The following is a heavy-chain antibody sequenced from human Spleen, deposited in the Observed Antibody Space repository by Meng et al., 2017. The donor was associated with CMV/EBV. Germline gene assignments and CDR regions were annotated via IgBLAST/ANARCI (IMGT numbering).Heavy chain of an antibody. CDR1: YG. CDR3: AKLVEEVFKEARNGYNYYGMDN. J-gene: IGHJ6*02. D-gene: IGHD1-14*01. Sequence: YGMHWSSQARGKGPEGVAERPYDGRNKWYADAMKGRLIVSRDKSKNTLYKQMNSLKPENTTVKYYAKLVEEVFKEARNGYNYYGMDNWGQGTTVTVSS. V-gene: IGHV3-30*18. CDR2: RPYDGRNK.